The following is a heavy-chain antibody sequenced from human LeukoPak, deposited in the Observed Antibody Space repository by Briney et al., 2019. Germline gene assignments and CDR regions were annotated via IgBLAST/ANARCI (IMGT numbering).Heavy chain of an antibody. V-gene: IGHV3-48*03. CDR2: ISSSATTI. CDR1: GFTFSTYE. Sequence: GGSLRLSCAGSGFTFSTYELIWVRQAPGKGLEWVSYISSSATTIYYADSVKGRFTISRDNARNSLYLQMNSLRAEDTALYYCARRWGGWFDPWGQGTLVTVSS. CDR3: ARRWGGWFDP. D-gene: IGHD3-16*01. J-gene: IGHJ5*02.